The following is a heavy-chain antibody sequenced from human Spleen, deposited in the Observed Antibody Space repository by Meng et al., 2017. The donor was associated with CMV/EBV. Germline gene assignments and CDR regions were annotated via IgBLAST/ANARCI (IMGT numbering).Heavy chain of an antibody. CDR2: INPSAGST. V-gene: IGHV1-46*01. Sequence: ASVKVSCKASGYTFISYYMHWVRQAPGQGLEWMGIINPSAGSTSYAQKFQGRVTMTKDTSPSTVYMDLSSLRSEDTAVYYCARGKYSSGWHSARDTFDIWGLGTMVTVSS. CDR3: ARGKYSSGWHSARDTFDI. CDR1: GYTFISYY. J-gene: IGHJ3*02. D-gene: IGHD3-22*01.